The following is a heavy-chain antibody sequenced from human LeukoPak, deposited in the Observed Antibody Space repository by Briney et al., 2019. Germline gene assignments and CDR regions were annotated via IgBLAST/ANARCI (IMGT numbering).Heavy chain of an antibody. V-gene: IGHV3-33*01. CDR2: IWYDGSNK. Sequence: GGSLRLSCAASGFTFSSYVMHWVRQAPGKGLEWVAVIWYDGSNKYYADSVKGRFTISRDNSKNTLYLQMNSLRDEDTAVYYCARDGSGSYYPLYYYYYYGMDVWGQGTTVTVSS. D-gene: IGHD3-10*01. J-gene: IGHJ6*02. CDR1: GFTFSSYV. CDR3: ARDGSGSYYPLYYYYYYGMDV.